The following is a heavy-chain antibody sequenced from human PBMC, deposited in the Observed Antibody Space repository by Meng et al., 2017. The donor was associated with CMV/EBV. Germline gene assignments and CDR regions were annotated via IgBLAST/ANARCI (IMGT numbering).Heavy chain of an antibody. CDR3: ARGRLRFDY. D-gene: IGHD2-15*01. Sequence: GESLKISCAASGFTFSSYWMSWVRQAPGKGLEWVANIKQDGSEKYYVDSVKGRFTISRDNAKNSLYLQMNSLRAEDTAVYYCARGRLRFDYWGQGTLGHHLL. J-gene: IGHJ4*02. CDR2: IKQDGSEK. V-gene: IGHV3-7*01. CDR1: GFTFSSYW.